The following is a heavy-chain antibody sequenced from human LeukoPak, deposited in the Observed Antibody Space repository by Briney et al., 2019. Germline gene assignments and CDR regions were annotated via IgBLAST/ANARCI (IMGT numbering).Heavy chain of an antibody. CDR1: GGSISSYY. CDR2: IYYSGST. Sequence: PSETLSLTCTVSGGSISSYYWSWIRQPPGKGLEWIGYIYYSGSTNYNPSLKSRVTISVDTSKNQFSLKLSSVTAADTAVYYCARAPGGGNFDYWGQGTLVTVSS. D-gene: IGHD3-16*01. V-gene: IGHV4-59*01. J-gene: IGHJ4*02. CDR3: ARAPGGGNFDY.